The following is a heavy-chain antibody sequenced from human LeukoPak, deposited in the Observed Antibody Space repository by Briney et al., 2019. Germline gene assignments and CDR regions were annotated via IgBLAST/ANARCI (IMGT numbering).Heavy chain of an antibody. CDR3: ARGPTQVVVLGYYYMDV. D-gene: IGHD2-2*01. CDR2: MNPNSGKT. Sequence: GASVKVSCKASGYTFSSYDINWVRQATGQGLGWMGWMNPNSGKTGYAQKFQGRVTMTRNTSISTAYMELSSLRSEDTAVYYCARGPTQVVVLGYYYMDVWGKGTTVTVSS. V-gene: IGHV1-8*01. J-gene: IGHJ6*03. CDR1: GYTFSSYD.